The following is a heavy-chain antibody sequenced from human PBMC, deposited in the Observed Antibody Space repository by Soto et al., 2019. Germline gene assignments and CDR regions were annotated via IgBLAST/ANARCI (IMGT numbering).Heavy chain of an antibody. D-gene: IGHD1-1*01. J-gene: IGHJ4*02. CDR3: ARLGGNWCIDY. V-gene: IGHV3-33*01. CDR2: IWYDGSNK. CDR1: GFVFNSYG. Sequence: QVQLVESGGGVVQPGRSLRLSCAASGFVFNSYGIHWVHQAPGKGLEWVAVIWYDGSNKYYADSVKGRFTISRDNSQNTVHLQMNSLRVEDTAVYYCARLGGNWCIDYWGQGTLVIVSS.